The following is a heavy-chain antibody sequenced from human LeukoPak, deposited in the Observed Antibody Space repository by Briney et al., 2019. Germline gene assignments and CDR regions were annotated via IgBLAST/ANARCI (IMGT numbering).Heavy chain of an antibody. CDR1: GGSISSGDYY. Sequence: ASQTLSLTCTVSGGSISSGDYYWSWIRQPPGKGLEWMGYIYYSGSTYYNPSLKSRVTISVDTSKNQFSLKLSSVTAADTAVYYCARAEPSSSTTFDYWGQGTLVTVSS. CDR2: IYYSGST. V-gene: IGHV4-30-4*08. CDR3: ARAEPSSSTTFDY. J-gene: IGHJ4*02. D-gene: IGHD2-2*01.